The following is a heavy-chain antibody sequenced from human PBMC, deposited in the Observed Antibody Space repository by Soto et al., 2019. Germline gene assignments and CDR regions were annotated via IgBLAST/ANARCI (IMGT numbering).Heavy chain of an antibody. V-gene: IGHV4-34*01. CDR2: INHSGST. CDR3: ARGLNRVDSVVVVAARFRYFDY. CDR1: GGSFSGYY. Sequence: QVQLQQWGAGLLKPSETLSLTCAVYGGSFSGYYWSWIRQPPGKGLEWIGEINHSGSTNYNPSLKSRVTISVDTSKNQFSLKLSAVTAADTAVYYCARGLNRVDSVVVVAARFRYFDYWGQGTLVTVSS. D-gene: IGHD2-15*01. J-gene: IGHJ4*02.